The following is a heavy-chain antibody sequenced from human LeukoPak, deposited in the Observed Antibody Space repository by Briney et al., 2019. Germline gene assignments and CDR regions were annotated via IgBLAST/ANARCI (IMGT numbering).Heavy chain of an antibody. CDR3: ARGGYWGDY. CDR1: GGSISSGSYY. D-gene: IGHD3-16*01. Sequence: SETLSLTCAVSGGSISSGSYYWGWIRQPPGKGLEWIGSIYYSGSTYYKPSLKSRVTISVDTSKNQFSLKLSSVTAADTAVYYCARGGYWGDYWGQGTLVTVSS. J-gene: IGHJ4*02. CDR2: IYYSGST. V-gene: IGHV4-39*07.